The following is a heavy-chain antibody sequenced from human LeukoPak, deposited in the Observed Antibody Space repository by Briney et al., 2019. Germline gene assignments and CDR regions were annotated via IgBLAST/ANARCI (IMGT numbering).Heavy chain of an antibody. CDR1: GFTFSTYT. V-gene: IGHV3-21*01. Sequence: PGGSLRLSCAASGFTFSTYTMNWVRQAPGKGLEWVSSITGSRSYIFSADSLKGRFTISRDNAKNSLYLQMNSLRAEDTAVYYCARVAGESRDYWGQGTLVTVSS. CDR2: ITGSRSYI. CDR3: ARVAGESRDY. J-gene: IGHJ4*02.